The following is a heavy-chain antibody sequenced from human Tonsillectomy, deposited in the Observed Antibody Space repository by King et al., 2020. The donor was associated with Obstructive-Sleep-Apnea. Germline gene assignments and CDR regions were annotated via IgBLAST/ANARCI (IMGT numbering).Heavy chain of an antibody. V-gene: IGHV3-30*02. Sequence: QLVQSGGGVVQPGRSLRLSCAASGFTFSNFGMHWVRQAPGKGLEWVAVVREDGNNKYYADSVKGRLTISRDNSKNTLYLQMNSLRSEDTAVYYCAKEPVDTAMVRTFSYGLDVWGQGTTVTVSS. J-gene: IGHJ6*02. CDR3: AKEPVDTAMVRTFSYGLDV. CDR1: GFTFSNFG. D-gene: IGHD5-18*01. CDR2: VREDGNNK.